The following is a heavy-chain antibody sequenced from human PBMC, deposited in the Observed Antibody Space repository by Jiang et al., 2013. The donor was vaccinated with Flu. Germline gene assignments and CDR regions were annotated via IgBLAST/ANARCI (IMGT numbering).Heavy chain of an antibody. CDR3: ARGTYSNYFDY. V-gene: IGHV4-59*01. CDR1: GGSISSYY. D-gene: IGHD4-11*01. CDR2: IYYSGST. J-gene: IGHJ4*02. Sequence: LTCTVSGGSISSYYWSWIRQPPGKGLEWIGYIYYSGSTNYNPSLKSRVTISVDTSKNQFSLKLSSVTAADTAVYYCARGTYSNYFDYWGQGTLVTVSS.